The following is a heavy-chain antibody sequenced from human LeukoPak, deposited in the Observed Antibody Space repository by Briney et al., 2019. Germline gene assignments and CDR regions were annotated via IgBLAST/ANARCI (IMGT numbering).Heavy chain of an antibody. CDR1: GFTVSSNY. CDR2: IYSGGST. V-gene: IGHV3-66*01. Sequence: GGFLRLSCAASGFTVSSNYMSWVRQAPGKGLEWVSVIYSGGSTYYADSVKGRFTISRDNSKNTLYLQMNSVRAEDTAVYYCARDAVFSHWGQGTLVTVSS. CDR3: ARDAVFSH. J-gene: IGHJ4*02.